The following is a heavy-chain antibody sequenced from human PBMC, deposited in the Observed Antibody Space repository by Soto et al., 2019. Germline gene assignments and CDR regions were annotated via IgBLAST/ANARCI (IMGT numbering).Heavy chain of an antibody. CDR3: ARGSIAVAGAPFDY. CDR2: INHSGST. CDR1: GGSFSGYY. Sequence: QVQLQQWGAGLLKPSETLSLTCAVYGGSFSGYYWSWIRQPPGKGLEWIGEINHSGSTTYNPSLKSRVTISVDTSKNQFSLKLSSVTAADTAVYYCARGSIAVAGAPFDYGGQGTLVTVSS. V-gene: IGHV4-34*01. J-gene: IGHJ4*02. D-gene: IGHD6-19*01.